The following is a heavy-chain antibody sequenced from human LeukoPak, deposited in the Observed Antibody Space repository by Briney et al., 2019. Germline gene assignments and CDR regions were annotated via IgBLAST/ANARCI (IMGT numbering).Heavy chain of an antibody. CDR3: TRWLTVDRAYDP. D-gene: IGHD3-22*01. CDR1: GFTFGDFA. CDR2: IRRQASGGTT. J-gene: IGHJ5*02. Sequence: GGSLRLSCAASGFTFGDFAMNWVRQAPGKGLEWVAFIRRQASGGTTEYAASVKGRFTVSRDDSKSIAYLQMNSLKTEDTAVYYCTRWLTVDRAYDPWGQGTLVTVSS. V-gene: IGHV3-49*04.